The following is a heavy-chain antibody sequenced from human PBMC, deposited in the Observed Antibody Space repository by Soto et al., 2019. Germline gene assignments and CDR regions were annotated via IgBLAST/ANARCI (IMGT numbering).Heavy chain of an antibody. CDR1: GFTFGAYW. V-gene: IGHV3-7*01. D-gene: IGHD6-13*01. CDR3: VREPRAGAYYYDY. CDR2: IQGDGDKK. J-gene: IGHJ4*02. Sequence: EVQLVESGGGLVQPGGSLRLSCGASGFTFGAYWMTWVRQAPGKGLEWLANIQGDGDKKYHVDSVKGRFTISRDNARNCLYLQMTSLSAEDTAVYYCVREPRAGAYYYDYWGQGTLVTVSS.